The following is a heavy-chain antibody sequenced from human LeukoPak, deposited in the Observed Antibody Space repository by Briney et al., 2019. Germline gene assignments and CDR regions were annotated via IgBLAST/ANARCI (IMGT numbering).Heavy chain of an antibody. CDR3: AKQPAIVVVPAAIPNWFDP. J-gene: IGHJ5*02. V-gene: IGHV3-23*01. CDR1: GFTFSSYA. Sequence: PGGSLRLSCAASGFTFSSYAMSWVRQAPGKGLEWVSAISGSGGSTYYADSVKGRFTISRDNSKNTLYLQMNSLRAEDTAVYYCAKQPAIVVVPAAIPNWFDPWGQGTLVTVSS. CDR2: ISGSGGST. D-gene: IGHD2-2*01.